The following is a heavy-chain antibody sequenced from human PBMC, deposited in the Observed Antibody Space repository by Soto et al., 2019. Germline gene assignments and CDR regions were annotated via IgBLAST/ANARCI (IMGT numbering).Heavy chain of an antibody. Sequence: PSETLALTCAVSGGSISSGGYYWSWIRQHPGKGLEWIGYIYYSGSTYYNPSLKSRVTISVDTSKNQFSLKLSSVTAADTAVYYCARGPVYDSSGYYTEGVPDYWGQGTLVTVSS. D-gene: IGHD3-22*01. CDR2: IYYSGST. J-gene: IGHJ4*02. CDR1: GGSISSGGYY. CDR3: ARGPVYDSSGYYTEGVPDY. V-gene: IGHV4-31*11.